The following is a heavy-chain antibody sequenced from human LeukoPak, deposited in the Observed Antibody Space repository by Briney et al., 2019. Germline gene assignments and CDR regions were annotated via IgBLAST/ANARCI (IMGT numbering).Heavy chain of an antibody. Sequence: PGGSLRLSCAASGFTFSSYAMSWVRQATGKGLEWVSGIGTAGEIYYPGSVKGRLTISREKAKNSLYLQMNSLRAEDTAVYYCAELGITMIGGVWGKGTTVTISS. CDR2: IGTAGEI. CDR3: AELGITMIGGV. CDR1: GFTFSSYA. V-gene: IGHV3-13*01. D-gene: IGHD3-10*02. J-gene: IGHJ6*04.